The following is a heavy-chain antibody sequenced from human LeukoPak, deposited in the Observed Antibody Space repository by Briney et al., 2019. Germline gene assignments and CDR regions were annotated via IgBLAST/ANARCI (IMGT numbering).Heavy chain of an antibody. CDR2: INHSGST. J-gene: IGHJ4*02. V-gene: IGHV4-34*01. CDR3: RLLWFGELPNDY. Sequence: PSETLSLTCAVYGGSFSGYYWSWIRQPPGKGLEWIGEINHSGSTNYNPSLKSRVTISVDTSKNQFSLKLSSVTAADTAVYYCRLLWFGELPNDYWGQRTLVTVSS. CDR1: GGSFSGYY. D-gene: IGHD3-10*01.